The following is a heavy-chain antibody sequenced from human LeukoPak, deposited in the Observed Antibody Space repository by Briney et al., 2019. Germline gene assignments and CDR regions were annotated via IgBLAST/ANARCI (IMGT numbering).Heavy chain of an antibody. CDR1: GFTFSTYS. CDR2: ITSSSNYI. J-gene: IGHJ4*02. D-gene: IGHD1-26*01. CDR3: ARVFRNSGSYFDY. V-gene: IGHV3-21*01. Sequence: GGSLRLSCAASGFTFSTYSMNWVRQAPGKGLEWVSSITSSSNYIYYADSVKGRFTISRDNAKNSLYLQMNNLRAEDTAVYYCARVFRNSGSYFDYWGQGTLVAVSS.